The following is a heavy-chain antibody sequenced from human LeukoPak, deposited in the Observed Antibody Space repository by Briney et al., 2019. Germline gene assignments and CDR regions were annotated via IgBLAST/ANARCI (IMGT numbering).Heavy chain of an antibody. J-gene: IGHJ4*02. CDR2: INPNSGGT. V-gene: IGHV1-2*02. CDR3: ARLVAVAGTEIDY. Sequence: ASVNVSCTASGYTFTVYYMHWVRQAPGQGLEWMGWINPNSGGTNYAQKFQGRVTMTRDTSISTAYMELSRLRSDDTAVYYCARLVAVAGTEIDYWGQGTLVTVSS. CDR1: GYTFTVYY. D-gene: IGHD6-19*01.